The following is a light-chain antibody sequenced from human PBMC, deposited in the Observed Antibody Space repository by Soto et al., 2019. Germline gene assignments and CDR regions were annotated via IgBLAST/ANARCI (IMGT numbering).Light chain of an antibody. CDR2: AVS. CDR1: SIDLGGHNY. J-gene: IGLJ1*01. V-gene: IGLV2-8*01. Sequence: PHPPSASGYPGQSGPITCTGTSIDLGGHNYVAWFQSPAGTGPKIHMCAVSKRPSGVPDRFAGSQSGDTAAXTVSGLQAEDEADYYCISYGASNNDAFGSGSKVTDL. CDR3: ISYGASNNDA.